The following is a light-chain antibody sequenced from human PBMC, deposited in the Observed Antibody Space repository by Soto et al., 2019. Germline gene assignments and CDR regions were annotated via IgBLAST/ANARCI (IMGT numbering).Light chain of an antibody. V-gene: IGLV2-14*03. Sequence: QSALTQPASVSASPGQSITISCIGTYSDIGGYKHVSWYQQHPGKAPKLIIYDASSRPSGISNRFSASKSANTASLTISGLQADDEADYYCSSYTSSTSLLIFGAGTSSPS. CDR1: YSDIGGYKH. CDR2: DAS. CDR3: SSYTSSTSLLI. J-gene: IGLJ1*01.